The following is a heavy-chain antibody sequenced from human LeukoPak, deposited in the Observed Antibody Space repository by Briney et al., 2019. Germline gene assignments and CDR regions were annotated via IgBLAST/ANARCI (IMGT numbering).Heavy chain of an antibody. CDR2: ISSSGSTI. CDR3: ARGGSVVRSRGYFDY. Sequence: GGSLRLSCAASGFTFSSYEMNWVRQAPGKGLEWVSYISSSGSTIYYADSVKGRFTISRDNAKNSLYLQMNSLRAEDTAVYYCARGGSVVRSRGYFDYWGQGTLVTVSS. J-gene: IGHJ4*02. D-gene: IGHD3-10*01. CDR1: GFTFSSYE. V-gene: IGHV3-48*03.